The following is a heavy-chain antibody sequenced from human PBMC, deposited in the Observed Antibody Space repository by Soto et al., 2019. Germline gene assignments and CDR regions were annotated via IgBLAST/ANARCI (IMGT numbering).Heavy chain of an antibody. D-gene: IGHD1-1*01. V-gene: IGHV2-5*02. J-gene: IGHJ4*02. Sequence: QITLKESGPTVVKPTQTLTLTCSFSGFSLSTSGVGVGWIRQPPGKALEYLALIYWDDDRCYSPSLKSRLTITKDTSRNQVVLTMSNMDPVDTATYYCAHRQGGYNWDDGDFDYWGQGTLVTVSS. CDR1: GFSLSTSGVG. CDR3: AHRQGGYNWDDGDFDY. CDR2: IYWDDDR.